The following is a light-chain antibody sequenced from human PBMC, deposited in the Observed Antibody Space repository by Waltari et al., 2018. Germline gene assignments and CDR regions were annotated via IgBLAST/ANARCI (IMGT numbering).Light chain of an antibody. CDR1: QSLDSW. J-gene: IGKJ2*01. CDR2: KAS. CDR3: QQYHSYPYI. Sequence: DIQMTPSPSTLSASAGDRVTITCRASQSLDSWLAWYQQKPGKAPNLLIYKASSLASGVPSRFSGSRSGTEFTLTISSLQPGDFATYYCQQYHSYPYIFGQGTNLEIK. V-gene: IGKV1-5*03.